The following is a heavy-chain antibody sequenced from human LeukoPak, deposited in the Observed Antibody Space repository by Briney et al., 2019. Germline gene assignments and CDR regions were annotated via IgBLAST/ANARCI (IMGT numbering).Heavy chain of an antibody. CDR3: ARKNDYANWYFDL. J-gene: IGHJ2*01. V-gene: IGHV4-38-2*02. Sequence: SETLSLTCTVSGYSISSGYYWGWIRQPPGKGLEWIGSIYHSGSTYYNPSLKSRVTISVDTSKNQFSLKLSSVTAADTAVYYCARKNDYANWYFDLWGRGTLVTVSS. CDR2: IYHSGST. CDR1: GYSISSGYY. D-gene: IGHD3-16*01.